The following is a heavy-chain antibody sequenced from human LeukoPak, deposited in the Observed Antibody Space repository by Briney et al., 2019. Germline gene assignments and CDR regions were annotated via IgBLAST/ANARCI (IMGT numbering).Heavy chain of an antibody. D-gene: IGHD3-22*01. CDR2: ISGSGGAT. CDR1: GFTFNNYA. V-gene: IGHV3-23*01. Sequence: PGGSLRLSCAASGFTFNNYAMSWVRQAPGKGLEWVSAISGSGGATYYADSVKGRFTISRDNSKNTLYLQMNSLRAEDTALYYCASLDYFDSSDYEDYWGQGTLVTVSS. J-gene: IGHJ4*02. CDR3: ASLDYFDSSDYEDY.